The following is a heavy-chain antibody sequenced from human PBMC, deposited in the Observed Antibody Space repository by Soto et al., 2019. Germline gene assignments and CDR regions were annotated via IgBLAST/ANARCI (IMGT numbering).Heavy chain of an antibody. D-gene: IGHD1-26*01. J-gene: IGHJ4*02. CDR1: GYTFTTFY. CDR2: INPGDGST. V-gene: IGHV1-46*01. CDR3: ARDTSDSGSYAFDY. Sequence: QVQLVQSGAEVKKPGASVRVSCKASGYTFTTFYLHWVRQAPGQGLEWMGIINPGDGSTSYAQKFQDRFTMTRDTSTSTVYMELSSLRSENAAVYYCARDTSDSGSYAFDYWGQGTLVTVSS.